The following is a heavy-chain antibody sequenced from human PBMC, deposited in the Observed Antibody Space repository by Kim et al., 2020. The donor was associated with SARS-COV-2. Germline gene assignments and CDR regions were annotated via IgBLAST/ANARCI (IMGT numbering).Heavy chain of an antibody. Sequence: GGSLRLSCAASGFTFSSYAMSWVRQAPGKGLEWVSAISGSGGSTYYADSVKGRFTISRDNSKNTLYLQMNSLRAEDTAVYYCAKASRDSSGYRYYFDYWGQGTLVTVSS. J-gene: IGHJ4*02. D-gene: IGHD3-22*01. CDR3: AKASRDSSGYRYYFDY. V-gene: IGHV3-23*01. CDR1: GFTFSSYA. CDR2: ISGSGGST.